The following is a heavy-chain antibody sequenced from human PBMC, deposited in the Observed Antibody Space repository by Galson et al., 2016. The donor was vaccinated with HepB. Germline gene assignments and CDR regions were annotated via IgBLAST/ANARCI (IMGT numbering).Heavy chain of an antibody. D-gene: IGHD6-13*01. V-gene: IGHV1-69*13. CDR2: IIPIVGKP. J-gene: IGHJ4*02. CDR3: ARPVYSSSWIAFDY. CDR1: GGSFNSFA. Sequence: SVKVSCKASGGSFNSFAISWVRQAPGQGLEWMGGIIPIVGKPKYAQKFQGRVTITADESTSTVYMELSSLRSEDTAVFYCARPVYSSSWIAFDYWGQGTLVTVSS.